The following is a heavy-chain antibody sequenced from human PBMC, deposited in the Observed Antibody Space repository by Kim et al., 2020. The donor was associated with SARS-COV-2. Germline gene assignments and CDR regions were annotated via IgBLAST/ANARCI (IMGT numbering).Heavy chain of an antibody. J-gene: IGHJ1*01. CDR2: ISYDGSNK. D-gene: IGHD3-22*01. Sequence: GGSLRLSCAASGFTFSSYAMHWVRQAPGKGLEWVALISYDGSNKYYADSVKGRFTISRDNSKNTLYLQMNSLRAEDTAVYYCARDRIQPDSGGLEAAAEYFQHWGQGTLVTVSS. CDR3: ARDRIQPDSGGLEAAAEYFQH. CDR1: GFTFSSYA. V-gene: IGHV3-30-3*01.